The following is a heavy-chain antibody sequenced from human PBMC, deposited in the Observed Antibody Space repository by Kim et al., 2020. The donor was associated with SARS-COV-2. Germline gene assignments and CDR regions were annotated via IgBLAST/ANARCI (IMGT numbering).Heavy chain of an antibody. D-gene: IGHD6-13*01. V-gene: IGHV3-48*04. J-gene: IGHJ4*02. Sequence: IYYADSMKGRFTISRDNAKNSLYLQMNSLGVEDTAVYYCTRAYGSSWYDYWGQGTLVTVSS. CDR3: TRAYGSSWYDY. CDR2: I.